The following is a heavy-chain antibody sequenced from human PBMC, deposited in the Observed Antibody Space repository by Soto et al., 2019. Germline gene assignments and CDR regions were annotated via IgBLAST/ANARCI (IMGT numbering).Heavy chain of an antibody. CDR1: GYTFTSYG. Sequence: QVQLVQSGAEVKKPGASVKVSCKASGYTFTSYGISWVRQAPGQGLERMGWISAYNGNTDYAQKRQGRVTMTTDTSTSTAYMALRSLRSEDTAVYYCARDGGRIVWFGDGDPAGFGYWCQGTLVTVS. D-gene: IGHD3-10*01. V-gene: IGHV1-18*01. CDR3: ARDGGRIVWFGDGDPAGFGY. CDR2: ISAYNGNT. J-gene: IGHJ4*02.